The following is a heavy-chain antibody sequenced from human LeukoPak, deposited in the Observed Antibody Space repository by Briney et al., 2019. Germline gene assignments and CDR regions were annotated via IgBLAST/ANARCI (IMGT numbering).Heavy chain of an antibody. Sequence: PSETLSLTCTVSGGSISSYYWSWIRQPPGKGLAWIGYIYYSWSTNYNPSLKSRVTISVDTSKNQFSLKLSSVTAADTAVYYCARAVGSSGTNWFDPWGQGTLVTVSS. CDR3: ARAVGSSGTNWFDP. V-gene: IGHV4-59*01. J-gene: IGHJ5*02. D-gene: IGHD3-10*01. CDR2: IYYSWST. CDR1: GGSISSYY.